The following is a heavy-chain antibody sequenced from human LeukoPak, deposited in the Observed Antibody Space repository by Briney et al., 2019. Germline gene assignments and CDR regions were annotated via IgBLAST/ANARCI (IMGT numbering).Heavy chain of an antibody. CDR1: GGSFSGSY. CDR3: ARVIIPRGGDAFDI. CDR2: ITHSGST. J-gene: IGHJ3*02. V-gene: IGHV4-34*01. D-gene: IGHD3-10*01. Sequence: SETLSLTCAVYGGSFSGSYCSWFRQPPGKGLEWIGEITHSGSTKYNPSLRSRVTISLDTSKNQFSLKLSSVTAADTAVYYCARVIIPRGGDAFDIWGQGTMVTVSS.